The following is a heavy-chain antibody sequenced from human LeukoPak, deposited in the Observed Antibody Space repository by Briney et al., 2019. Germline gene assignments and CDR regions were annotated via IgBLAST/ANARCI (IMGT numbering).Heavy chain of an antibody. J-gene: IGHJ4*02. CDR3: ARWGSGDVDY. V-gene: IGHV3-33*01. D-gene: IGHD1-26*01. Sequence: PGRSLRLSCAASGFTFSSHGMHWVRQAPGKGLEWVAVIWYGGSNKYYADSVKGRFTISRDNSENTLYLQMDSLRAEDTAVYYCARWGSGDVDYWGQGTLVTVSS. CDR1: GFTFSSHG. CDR2: IWYGGSNK.